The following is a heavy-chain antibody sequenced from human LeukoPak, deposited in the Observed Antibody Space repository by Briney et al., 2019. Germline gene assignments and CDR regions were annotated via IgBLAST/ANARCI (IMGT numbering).Heavy chain of an antibody. J-gene: IGHJ5*02. V-gene: IGHV4-59*08. Sequence: PSETLSLTCTVSGGSISSYYWSWIRQPPGKGLEWIGYIYCSGSTNYNPSLKSRVTISVDTSKNQFSLKLSSVTAADTAVYYCARLVYGSGSYYSNWFDPWGQGTLVTVSS. D-gene: IGHD3-10*01. CDR2: IYCSGST. CDR3: ARLVYGSGSYYSNWFDP. CDR1: GGSISSYY.